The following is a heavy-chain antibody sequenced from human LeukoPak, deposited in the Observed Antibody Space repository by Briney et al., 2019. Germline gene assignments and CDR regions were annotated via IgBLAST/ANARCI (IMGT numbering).Heavy chain of an antibody. D-gene: IGHD6-19*01. CDR1: GGSISSYY. Sequence: SETLSLTCTVSGGSISSYYWSWIRQPPGKGLEWIGYIYYSGSTNYNPSLKSRVTISVGTSKNQFSLKLSSVTAADTAVYYCARDGDSSGYFDYWGQGTLVTVSS. CDR3: ARDGDSSGYFDY. CDR2: IYYSGST. V-gene: IGHV4-59*01. J-gene: IGHJ4*02.